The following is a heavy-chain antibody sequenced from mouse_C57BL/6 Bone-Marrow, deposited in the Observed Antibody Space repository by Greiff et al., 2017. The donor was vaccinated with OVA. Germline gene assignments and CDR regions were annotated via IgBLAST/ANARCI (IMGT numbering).Heavy chain of an antibody. Sequence: EVKLVESGGGLVKPGGSLKLSCAASGFTFSSYAMSWVRQTPEKRLEWVATISDGGSYTYYPDNVKGRFTISRDNAKNNLYLQMSHLKSEDTAMYYCARAFYYYGSSSYFDYWGQGTTLTVSS. CDR1: GFTFSSYA. V-gene: IGHV5-4*03. D-gene: IGHD1-1*01. CDR3: ARAFYYYGSSSYFDY. J-gene: IGHJ2*01. CDR2: ISDGGSYT.